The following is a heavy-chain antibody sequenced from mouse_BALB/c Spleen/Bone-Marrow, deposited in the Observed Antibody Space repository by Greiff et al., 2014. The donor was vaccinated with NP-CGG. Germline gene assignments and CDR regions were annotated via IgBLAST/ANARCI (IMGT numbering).Heavy chain of an antibody. D-gene: IGHD2-12*01. Sequence: QVQLQQSGAELVKPGAPVKLSCKASGYTFTSYWMHWVKQRPGQGLEWIGEINPSNGRTNYNEEFKIKATLTVDKSSSTAYMQLSSLTSEDSAVYYCASYRGAYWGQGTLVTVSA. CDR2: INPSNGRT. CDR3: ASYRGAY. J-gene: IGHJ3*01. V-gene: IGHV1S81*02. CDR1: GYTFTSYW.